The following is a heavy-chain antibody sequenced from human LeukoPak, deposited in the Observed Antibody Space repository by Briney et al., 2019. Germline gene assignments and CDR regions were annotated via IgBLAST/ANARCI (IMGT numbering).Heavy chain of an antibody. V-gene: IGHV4-59*08. CDR1: GGSISSYY. CDR3: ARRLGFYFDY. J-gene: IGHJ4*02. CDR2: IYYSGST. Sequence: SETLSLTCAVSGGSISSYYWSWIRQPPGKGLEWIGYIYYSGSTNYNPSLKSRVTISVDTSKNQFSLKLSSVTAADTAVYYCARRLGFYFDYWGQGTLVTVSS.